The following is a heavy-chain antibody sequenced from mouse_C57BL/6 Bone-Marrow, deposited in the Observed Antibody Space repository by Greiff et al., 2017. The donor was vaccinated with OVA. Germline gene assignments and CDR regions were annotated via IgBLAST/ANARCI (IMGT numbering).Heavy chain of an antibody. CDR3: ARQLANWDWFAY. J-gene: IGHJ3*01. D-gene: IGHD4-1*01. CDR1: GFTFSSYT. V-gene: IGHV5-9*01. Sequence: EVMLVESGGGLVKPGGSLKLSCAASGFTFSSYTMSWVRQTPEKRLEWVATISGGGGNTYYPDSVKGRFTISRDNAKNTLYLQMSSLRSEDTALYYCARQLANWDWFAYWGQGTLVTVSA. CDR2: ISGGGGNT.